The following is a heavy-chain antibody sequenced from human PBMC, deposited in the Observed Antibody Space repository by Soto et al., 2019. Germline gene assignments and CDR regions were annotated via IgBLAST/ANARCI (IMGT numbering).Heavy chain of an antibody. V-gene: IGHV4-59*01. CDR1: GGSMNIYY. J-gene: IGHJ5*02. Sequence: QVQLQESGPGQVKPSETLSLTCTVSGGSMNIYYWTWVRQPPGKGLEWIGYVRDTGSTTYNPSLKSRFRISIDTSRKQFSLSLNSVTAADTAVYFCARYSPPKKTYDSNPGWFDPWGQGTLVAVSS. CDR2: VRDTGST. D-gene: IGHD3-22*01. CDR3: ARYSPPKKTYDSNPGWFDP.